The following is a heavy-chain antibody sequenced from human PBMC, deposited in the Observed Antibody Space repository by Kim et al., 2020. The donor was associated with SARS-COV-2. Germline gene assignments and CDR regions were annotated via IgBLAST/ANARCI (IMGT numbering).Heavy chain of an antibody. V-gene: IGHV3-21*01. D-gene: IGHD5-18*01. CDR1: GFTFSSYS. Sequence: GGSLRLSCAASGFTFSSYSMNWVRQAPGKGLEWVSSISSSSSYIYYADSVKGRFTISRDNAKNSLYLQMNSLRAEDTAVYYCARDHKAGGAPTAMVLFYYYGMDVWGQGTTVTVSS. CDR3: ARDHKAGGAPTAMVLFYYYGMDV. CDR2: ISSSSSYI. J-gene: IGHJ6*02.